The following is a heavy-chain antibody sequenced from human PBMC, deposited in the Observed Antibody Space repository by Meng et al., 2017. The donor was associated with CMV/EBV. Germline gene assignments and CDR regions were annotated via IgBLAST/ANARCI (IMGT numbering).Heavy chain of an antibody. D-gene: IGHD3-16*01. CDR2: INPNSGGT. CDR1: GYTFTGYY. CDR3: ARDTPFVMPLYYYYYYGMDV. Sequence: ASVKVSCKAFGYTFTGYYMHWVRQAPGQGLEWMGWINPNSGGTNYAQKFQGRVTMTRDTSISTAYMELSRLRSDDTAVYYCARDTPFVMPLYYYYYYGMDVWGQGTTVTVSS. V-gene: IGHV1-2*02. J-gene: IGHJ6*02.